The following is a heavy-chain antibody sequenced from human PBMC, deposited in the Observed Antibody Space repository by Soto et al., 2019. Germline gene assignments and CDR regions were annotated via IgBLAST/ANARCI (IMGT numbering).Heavy chain of an antibody. J-gene: IGHJ4*02. CDR3: AVVGLRAAVAGRGSPNFDY. D-gene: IGHD6-19*01. V-gene: IGHV3-23*01. Sequence: XESLLLSCAASGFTSSSYGMSWVRQAPGEGLEWVSTIGASGDNTYYADSVKGRFTISRDNSKSTLYLQMNSLRDEDTAVYYCAVVGLRAAVAGRGSPNFDYWGQGMLVTVSS. CDR1: GFTSSSYG. CDR2: IGASGDNT.